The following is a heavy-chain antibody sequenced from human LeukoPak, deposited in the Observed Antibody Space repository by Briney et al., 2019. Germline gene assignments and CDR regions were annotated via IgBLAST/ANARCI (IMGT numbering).Heavy chain of an antibody. CDR2: IYTSGTS. V-gene: IGHV4-4*07. CDR3: ARAPTGTGGWNWFDP. Sequence: SETLSLTCTVSGGSISSYYWSWIRQPAGKGLELIGRIYTSGTSNYNPSLKSRVTMSVDTSKNQFSLKLSSVTAADTAVYYCARAPTGTGGWNWFDPWGQGTLVTVSS. J-gene: IGHJ5*02. D-gene: IGHD1-1*01. CDR1: GGSISSYY.